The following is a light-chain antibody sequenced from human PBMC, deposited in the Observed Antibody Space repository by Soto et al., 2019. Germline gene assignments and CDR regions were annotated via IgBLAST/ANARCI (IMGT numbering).Light chain of an antibody. Sequence: IQMTQSPSSLSASVGDRVTITCRASQSISTYLNWYQQKPGKAPKLLIYAASSLQSGVPSRFSGRGSGKDFPLTIPSPRPEDFATYYCQQSYSTPPRTFGQGTKVEIK. CDR3: QQSYSTPPRT. CDR1: QSISTY. CDR2: AAS. J-gene: IGKJ1*01. V-gene: IGKV1-39*01.